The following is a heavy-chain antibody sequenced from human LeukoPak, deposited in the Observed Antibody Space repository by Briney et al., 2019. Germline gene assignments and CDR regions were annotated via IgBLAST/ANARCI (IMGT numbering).Heavy chain of an antibody. V-gene: IGHV1-2*02. CDR2: IKPNSGGT. D-gene: IGHD6-19*01. CDR1: GYSFADYY. J-gene: IGHJ4*02. CDR3: ARGQQWLEAFDF. Sequence: ASVKVSCKASGYSFADYYMHWVRQAPGQGLEWMGWIKPNSGGTRSAQKFQGRVTMTRDTSISTAYMELSSLRYDDTAVYYCARGQQWLEAFDFWGLGTLVTVSS.